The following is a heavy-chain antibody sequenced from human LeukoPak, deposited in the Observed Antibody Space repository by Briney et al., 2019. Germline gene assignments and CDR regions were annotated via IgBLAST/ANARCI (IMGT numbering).Heavy chain of an antibody. CDR3: ARGEGYLRNWFDP. CDR2: IYSGGST. CDR1: GFTVSSNY. J-gene: IGHJ5*02. Sequence: PGGSLRLSCAASGFTVSSNYMSWVRQAPGKGLEWVSVIYSGGSTYYADSVKGRFTISRDNAKNTLYLQMNSLRAEDTAVYYCARGEGYLRNWFDPWGQGTLVTVSS. D-gene: IGHD3-16*01. V-gene: IGHV3-53*01.